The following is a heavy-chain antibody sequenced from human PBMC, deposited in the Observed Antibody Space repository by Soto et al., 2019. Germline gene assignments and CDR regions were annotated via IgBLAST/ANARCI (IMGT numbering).Heavy chain of an antibody. CDR1: GGTFSSYA. J-gene: IGHJ3*02. D-gene: IGHD3-22*01. CDR3: ARDRYHYYYSSVPFDI. CDR2: IIPIFGTA. V-gene: IGHV1-69*01. Sequence: QVQLVQSGAEVKKPGSSVKVSCKASGGTFSSYAISWVRQAPGQGLEWMGGIIPIFGTANYAQKFQGRVTITADESTSTDYMETRSLRSDDTAVYYCARDRYHYYYSSVPFDIWGQGTMVTVSS.